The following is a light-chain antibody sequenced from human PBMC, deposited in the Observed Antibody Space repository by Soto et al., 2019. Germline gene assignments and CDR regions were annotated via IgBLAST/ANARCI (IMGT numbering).Light chain of an antibody. J-gene: IGLJ1*01. Sequence: VLTQPPSVSGAPGQRVTISCTGSSSNIGAGYDVHWYQQLPGTAPKLLIYGNSNRPSGVPDRFSGSKSGTSASLAITGLQAEDEADYYCQSYDSSLKVFGTGTKVTVL. CDR2: GNS. CDR3: QSYDSSLKV. V-gene: IGLV1-40*01. CDR1: SSNIGAGYD.